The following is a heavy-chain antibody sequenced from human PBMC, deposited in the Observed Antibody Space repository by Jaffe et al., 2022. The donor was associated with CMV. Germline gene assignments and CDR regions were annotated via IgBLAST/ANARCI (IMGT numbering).Heavy chain of an antibody. D-gene: IGHD2-2*01. CDR2: ISSSGSTI. V-gene: IGHV3-48*03. CDR1: GFTFSSYE. J-gene: IGHJ4*02. Sequence: EVQLVESGGGLVQPGGSLRLSCAASGFTFSSYEMNWVRQAPGKGLEWVSYISSSGSTIYYADSVKGRFTISRDNAKNSLYLQMNSLRAEDTAVYYCARVGYCSSTSCYGGEDYWGQGTLVTVSS. CDR3: ARVGYCSSTSCYGGEDY.